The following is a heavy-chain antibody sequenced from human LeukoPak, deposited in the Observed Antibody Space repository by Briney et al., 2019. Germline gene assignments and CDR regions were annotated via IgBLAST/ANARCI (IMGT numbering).Heavy chain of an antibody. D-gene: IGHD6-13*01. Sequence: PGGSLRLSCVASGFTFNTFAMSWVRQAPGKGLEWVSSITGSGDNTYSADSVKGRFTISRDNSMTTLYLQMDSVRADDTGVYYCASAPRAAAPLLPLDYWGQGTLVTVSS. V-gene: IGHV3-23*01. CDR1: GFTFNTFA. CDR2: ITGSGDNT. J-gene: IGHJ4*02. CDR3: ASAPRAAAPLLPLDY.